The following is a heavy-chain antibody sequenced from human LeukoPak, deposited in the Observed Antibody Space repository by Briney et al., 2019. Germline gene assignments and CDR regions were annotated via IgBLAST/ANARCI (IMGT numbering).Heavy chain of an antibody. V-gene: IGHV3-9*01. CDR1: GFTFDDYA. Sequence: GGSLRLSCAASGFTFDDYAMHWVRQAPGKXLEWVSGISWNSGSIGYADSVKGRFTISRDNAKNSLYLQMNSLRAEDTAMYYCAKDPYGDYYYGMDVWGQGTTVTVSS. J-gene: IGHJ6*02. CDR3: AKDPYGDYYYGMDV. D-gene: IGHD4-17*01. CDR2: ISWNSGSI.